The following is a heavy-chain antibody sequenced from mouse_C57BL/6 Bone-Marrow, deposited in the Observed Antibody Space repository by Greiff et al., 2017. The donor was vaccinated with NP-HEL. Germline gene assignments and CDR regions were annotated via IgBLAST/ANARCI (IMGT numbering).Heavy chain of an antibody. J-gene: IGHJ2*01. CDR1: GFTFSDYG. V-gene: IGHV5-15*01. CDR3: ARYYYGLFDY. Sequence: EVQLMESGGGLVQPGGSLKLSCAASGFTFSDYGMAWVRQAPRKGPEWVAFISNLAYSIYYADTVTGRFTISRENAKNTLYLEMSSLRSEDTAMYYCARYYYGLFDYWGQGTTLTVSS. D-gene: IGHD1-1*01. CDR2: ISNLAYSI.